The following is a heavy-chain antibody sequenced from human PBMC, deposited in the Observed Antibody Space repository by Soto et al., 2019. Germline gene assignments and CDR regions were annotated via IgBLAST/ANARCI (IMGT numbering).Heavy chain of an antibody. Sequence: QITLKESGPTLVKPTQTLTLTCTFSGFSLSTSGVGVGWIRQPPGKALEWLALIYWDDDKRYSPSLKSRLTITKDTSKNQVVLTMTNMDPVDTATYYCAHSALPMITFGGVGVTGYDYWGQGTLVTVSS. CDR1: GFSLSTSGVG. CDR2: IYWDDDK. V-gene: IGHV2-5*02. D-gene: IGHD3-16*01. CDR3: AHSALPMITFGGVGVTGYDY. J-gene: IGHJ4*02.